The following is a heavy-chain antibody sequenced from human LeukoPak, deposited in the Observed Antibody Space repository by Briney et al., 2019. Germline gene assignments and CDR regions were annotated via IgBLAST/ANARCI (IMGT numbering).Heavy chain of an antibody. CDR3: ARNGLGSSVGTGMDV. J-gene: IGHJ6*02. CDR1: GGSISSGGYS. D-gene: IGHD3-10*01. CDR2: IYHSGST. Sequence: SETLSLTCAVSGGSISSGGYSWSWIRQPPGKGLEWIGYIYHSGSTYYNPSLKSRVTISVDRSKNQFSLKLSSVTAADTAVYYCARNGLGSSVGTGMDVWGQGTTVTVSS. V-gene: IGHV4-30-2*01.